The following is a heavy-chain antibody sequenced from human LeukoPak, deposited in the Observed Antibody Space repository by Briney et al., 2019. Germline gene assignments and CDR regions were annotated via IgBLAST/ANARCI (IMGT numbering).Heavy chain of an antibody. CDR3: AKGGYYDILTGYLDFDY. V-gene: IGHV3-23*01. CDR2: ISGSGGST. D-gene: IGHD3-9*01. J-gene: IGHJ4*02. CDR1: GFTFSSYA. Sequence: QPGGSLRLSCAASGFTFSSYAMSWVRQAPGKGLEWVSAISGSGGSTYYADSVKGRFTISRDNSKNTLYLQMNSLRAEDTAVYYCAKGGYYDILTGYLDFDYWGQGTLVTVSS.